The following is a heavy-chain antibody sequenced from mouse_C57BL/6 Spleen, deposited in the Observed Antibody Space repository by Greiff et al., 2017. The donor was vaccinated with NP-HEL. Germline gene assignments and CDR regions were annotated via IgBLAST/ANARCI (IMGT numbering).Heavy chain of an antibody. J-gene: IGHJ3*01. CDR3: ARLGEFAY. CDR1: GYTFPRYW. CDR2: INPSSGYT. V-gene: IGHV1-7*01. Sequence: QVQLQQSGAELAKPGASVKLSCQASGYTFPRYWLPWVKQRPGQGLEWIGYINPSSGYTKYNQKFKDKATLTADKSSSTAYMQLSSLTYEDSAVYYCARLGEFAYWGQGTLVTVSA.